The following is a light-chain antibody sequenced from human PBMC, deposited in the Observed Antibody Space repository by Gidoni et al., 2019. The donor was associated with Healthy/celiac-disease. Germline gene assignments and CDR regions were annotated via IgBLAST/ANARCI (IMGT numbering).Light chain of an antibody. CDR2: AAS. J-gene: IGKJ2*01. CDR3: QQSYSTLYT. V-gene: IGKV1-39*01. Sequence: DIQMTQSPSSLSASVGDRVTIPCRASQSISSYLNWYQQKPGKAPKLLIYAASSLQSGVPSRFSGSGSGTDFTLTISSLQPEDFATYYCQQSYSTLYTFGQGTKLGIK. CDR1: QSISSY.